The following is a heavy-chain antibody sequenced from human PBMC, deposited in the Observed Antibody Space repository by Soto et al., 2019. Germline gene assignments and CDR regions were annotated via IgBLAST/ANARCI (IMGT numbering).Heavy chain of an antibody. V-gene: IGHV4-61*01. CDR3: ARDGPRRFPPKKPRPEPTEPSYGMDV. Sequence: KTSETLSLTCTVSGGSVSSGSYYWSWIRQPPGKGLEWIGYIYYSGSTNYNPSLKSRVTISVDTSKNQFSLKLSSVTAADTAVYYCARDGPRRFPPKKPRPEPTEPSYGMDVWGQGTTVTVSS. D-gene: IGHD1-1*01. CDR2: IYYSGST. CDR1: GGSVSSGSYY. J-gene: IGHJ6*02.